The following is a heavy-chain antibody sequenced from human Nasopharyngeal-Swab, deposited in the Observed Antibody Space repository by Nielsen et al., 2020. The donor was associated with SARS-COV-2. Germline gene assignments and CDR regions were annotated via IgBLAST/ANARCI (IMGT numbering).Heavy chain of an antibody. J-gene: IGHJ4*02. V-gene: IGHV3-30-3*01. Sequence: GGSMRLSCAASGFSFSHYNMHWVRQAPGNYMEWVAFISYNGDIQYYADSLKGRFTISRDNSMGTLYLETDSLRPDDTAVYFCARDLTRGYTYAKGIDYWGQGTLVTVSS. D-gene: IGHD5-18*01. CDR2: ISYNGDIQ. CDR1: GFSFSHYN. CDR3: ARDLTRGYTYAKGIDY.